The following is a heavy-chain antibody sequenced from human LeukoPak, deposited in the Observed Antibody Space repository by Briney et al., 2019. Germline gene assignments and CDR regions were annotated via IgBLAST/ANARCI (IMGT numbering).Heavy chain of an antibody. J-gene: IGHJ4*02. CDR3: ARRGDY. Sequence: PPETLSLTCTVSGVSICSVSYYWGWIRRPPGEGLEWIGAIYYTGATYYNPSLKSRVTISADTSKNQFSLKWTPVTAADTAVYYCARRGDYWGQGVLVTVSS. CDR1: GVSICSVSYY. CDR2: IYYTGAT. V-gene: IGHV4-39*01. D-gene: IGHD3-16*01.